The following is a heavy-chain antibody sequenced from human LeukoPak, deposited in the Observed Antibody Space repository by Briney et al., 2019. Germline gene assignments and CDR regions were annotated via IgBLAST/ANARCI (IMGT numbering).Heavy chain of an antibody. D-gene: IGHD5-24*01. CDR3: ARGRNIEMTTMSGGSDY. V-gene: IGHV1-2*02. CDR2: LNPNSGDT. CDR1: GYTFTDYY. Sequence: EASVKVSCKASGYTFTDYYMHWVRQAPGQGLEWMGWLNPNSGDTNYAQKFQGRVSMTRDSSISTAYMDLSDLRSDDTAVYSCARGRNIEMTTMSGGSDYWGQGTLVTVSS. J-gene: IGHJ4*02.